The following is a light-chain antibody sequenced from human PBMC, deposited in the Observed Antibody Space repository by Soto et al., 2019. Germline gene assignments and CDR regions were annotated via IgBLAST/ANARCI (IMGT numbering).Light chain of an antibody. J-gene: IGLJ1*01. CDR2: DVG. CDR3: SSYTSSSTL. V-gene: IGLV2-14*01. CDR1: SSDVGGYNY. Sequence: QSVLTQPASVSGSPGQSITISCTGTSSDVGGYNYVSWYQQHPGKAPKLMIYDVGNRPSGVSNRFSGSKSGNTASLTISGLQAEDEADYYCSSYTSSSTLFGTGNKVTVL.